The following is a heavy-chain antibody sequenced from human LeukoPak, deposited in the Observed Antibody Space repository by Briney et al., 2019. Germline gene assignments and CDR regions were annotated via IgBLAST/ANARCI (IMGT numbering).Heavy chain of an antibody. Sequence: GGSLRLSCAASGFVVGGNYMSWVRQAPGKGLEWVSVIYSGGSTYYADSVKGRFSTSRDSSTSTLFLQMDSLRVEDTAMYYCARPTDGDSTRYGMDVWGQETTVIVSS. CDR1: GFVVGGNY. J-gene: IGHJ6*02. CDR2: IYSGGST. V-gene: IGHV3-53*01. CDR3: ARPTDGDSTRYGMDV. D-gene: IGHD2-21*02.